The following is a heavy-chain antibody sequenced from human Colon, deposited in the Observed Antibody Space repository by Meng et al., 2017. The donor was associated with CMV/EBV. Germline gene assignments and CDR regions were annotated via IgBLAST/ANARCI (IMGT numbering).Heavy chain of an antibody. CDR1: GGSISSSSYY. Sequence: SETLSLTCTVSGGSISSSSYYWCWIRQPPGKGLEWIGSIYYSGSTYYNPSLKSRVTISVDTSKNQFSLKLSSVTAADTAVYYCAREGVIAKEFDYWGQGTLVTVSS. J-gene: IGHJ4*02. CDR2: IYYSGST. D-gene: IGHD2-21*01. CDR3: AREGVIAKEFDY. V-gene: IGHV4-39*07.